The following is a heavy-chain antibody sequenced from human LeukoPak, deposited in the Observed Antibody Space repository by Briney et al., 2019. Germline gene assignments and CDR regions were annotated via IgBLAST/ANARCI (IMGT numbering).Heavy chain of an antibody. CDR2: ISYDGSNK. CDR3: ARADIAAAGTPRTYFDY. V-gene: IGHV3-30-3*01. CDR1: GFTLSSYA. J-gene: IGHJ4*02. D-gene: IGHD6-13*01. Sequence: PGRSLRLSCAASGFTLSSYAMHWVRQAPGKGLEWVAVISYDGSNKYYADSVKGRFTISRDNSKNTLYLQMNSLRAEDTAVYYCARADIAAAGTPRTYFDYWGQGTLVTVSS.